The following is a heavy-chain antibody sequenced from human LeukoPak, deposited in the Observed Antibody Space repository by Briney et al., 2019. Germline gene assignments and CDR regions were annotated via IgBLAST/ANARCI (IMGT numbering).Heavy chain of an antibody. CDR3: ARSRIPGLGITIFGVVLPLGY. CDR2: ISSSGSTK. Sequence: GGSLRLSCEASGFIFSSYEMNWVRQAPGKGLEWASYISSSGSTKYYADSVKGRFTISRDNAKNSLYLQMNSLRAEDTAVYYCARSRIPGLGITIFGVVLPLGYWGQGTLVTVSS. D-gene: IGHD3-3*01. CDR1: GFIFSSYE. J-gene: IGHJ4*02. V-gene: IGHV3-48*03.